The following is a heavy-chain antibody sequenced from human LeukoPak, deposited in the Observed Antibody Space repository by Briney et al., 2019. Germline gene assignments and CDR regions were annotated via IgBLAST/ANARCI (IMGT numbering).Heavy chain of an antibody. Sequence: PSETLSLTCAVYGGSFSGYYWSWIRQPPGKGLEWIGEINHSGSTNYNPSLKSRVTISVDTSKNQFSLKLSSVTAADTAVYYCARRDYYGSGSFKAPRDWFDPWGQGTLVTVSS. CDR2: INHSGST. CDR1: GGSFSGYY. D-gene: IGHD3-10*01. J-gene: IGHJ5*02. CDR3: ARRDYYGSGSFKAPRDWFDP. V-gene: IGHV4-34*01.